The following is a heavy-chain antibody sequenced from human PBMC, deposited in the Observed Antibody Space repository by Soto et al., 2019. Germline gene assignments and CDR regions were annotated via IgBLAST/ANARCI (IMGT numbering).Heavy chain of an antibody. Sequence: QVQLQESGPGLVKPSGTLSLTCAVSGASISTNNWWSWVRQPPGKGLEWIGEIYHSGNTNYNPSLKSRVTMSVDKSNNQFSLKLSSVTAADTAVYYCARGPSTNDYLDSWGQGTLVTVSS. CDR3: ARGPSTNDYLDS. D-gene: IGHD1-1*01. J-gene: IGHJ4*02. CDR1: GASISTNNW. V-gene: IGHV4-4*02. CDR2: IYHSGNT.